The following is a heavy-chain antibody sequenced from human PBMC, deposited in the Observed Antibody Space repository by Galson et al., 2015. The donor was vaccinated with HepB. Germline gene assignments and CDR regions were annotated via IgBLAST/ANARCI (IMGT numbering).Heavy chain of an antibody. CDR1: GYSFTSYW. D-gene: IGHD3-3*01. CDR3: ARCGVEYYDFWSGYYNWFDP. CDR2: IYPGDSDT. Sequence: QSGAEVKKPGESLKISCKGSGYSFTSYWIGWVRQMPGKGLEWMGIIYPGDSDTRYSPSFQGQVTISADKSISTAYLQWSSLKASDTAMYYCARCGVEYYDFWSGYYNWFDPWGQGTLVTVSS. J-gene: IGHJ5*02. V-gene: IGHV5-51*03.